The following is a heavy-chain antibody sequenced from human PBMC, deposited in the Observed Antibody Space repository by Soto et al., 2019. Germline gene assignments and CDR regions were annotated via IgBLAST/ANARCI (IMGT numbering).Heavy chain of an antibody. D-gene: IGHD6-19*01. Sequence: PSETLSLTCAVYGGSFSGYYWSWIRQPPGKGLEWIGETNHSGSTNYNPSLKSRVTISVDTSKNRFSLKLSSVTAADTAVYYCARGRVAANNWFDPWGQGTLVTVSS. CDR1: GGSFSGYY. J-gene: IGHJ5*02. V-gene: IGHV4-34*01. CDR3: ARGRVAANNWFDP. CDR2: TNHSGST.